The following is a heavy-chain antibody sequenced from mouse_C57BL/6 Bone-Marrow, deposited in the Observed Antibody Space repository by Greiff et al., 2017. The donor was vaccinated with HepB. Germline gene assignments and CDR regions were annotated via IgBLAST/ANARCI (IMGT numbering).Heavy chain of an antibody. CDR3: ARNYGSSRDYAMDY. CDR2: IDPEDGET. V-gene: IGHV14-2*01. D-gene: IGHD1-1*01. J-gene: IGHJ4*01. Sequence: EVKLMESGAELVKPGASVKLSCTASGFNIKDYYMHWVKQRTEQGLEWIGRIDPEDGETKYAPKFQGKATITADTSSNTAYLQLSSLTSEDTAVYYCARNYGSSRDYAMDYWGQGTSVTVSS. CDR1: GFNIKDYY.